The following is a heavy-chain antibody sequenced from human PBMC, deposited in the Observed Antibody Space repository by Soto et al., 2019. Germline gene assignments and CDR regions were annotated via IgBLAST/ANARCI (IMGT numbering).Heavy chain of an antibody. CDR1: GFSLGDVGEA. V-gene: IGHV2-5*01. J-gene: IGHJ5*02. D-gene: IGHD2-21*01. CDR3: APERGCCGSRVS. CDR2: LYWNDDQ. Sequence: QITLKESGPTLVKPTQTLTMTCSFSGFSLGDVGEAVGWVRQPPGAALECLALLYWNDDQRYNPSLKSRLTITKATSKNQVVLTMANMDPLDTATYHFAPERGCCGSRVSWGQGTLVTVSS.